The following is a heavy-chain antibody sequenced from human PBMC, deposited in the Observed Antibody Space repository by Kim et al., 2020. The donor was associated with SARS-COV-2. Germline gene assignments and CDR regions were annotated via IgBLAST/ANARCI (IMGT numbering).Heavy chain of an antibody. CDR3: ARDGGGSAFGMDV. CDR1: GYTFTRYA. J-gene: IGHJ6*02. Sequence: ASVKVSCKTSGYTFTRYAMHWVRQAPGQSLEWMGWINGGNGNTKFSQKFQGRVTITRDTSASTVYMQLSSLTSEDTAVYYCARDGGGSAFGMDVWGQGTTVIVSS. V-gene: IGHV1-3*01. CDR2: INGGNGNT. D-gene: IGHD2-15*01.